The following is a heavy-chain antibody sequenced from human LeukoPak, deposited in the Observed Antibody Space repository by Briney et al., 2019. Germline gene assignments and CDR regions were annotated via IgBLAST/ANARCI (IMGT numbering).Heavy chain of an antibody. D-gene: IGHD4-17*01. CDR3: AKGTDYGDYEWGVDY. Sequence: TGGSLRLSCAASGFTFDDYAMHWVRQAPGEGLEWVSGISWNSGSIGYADSVKGRFTISRDNAKNSLYLQMNSLRAEDTALYYCAKGTDYGDYEWGVDYWGQGTLVTVSS. V-gene: IGHV3-9*01. CDR2: ISWNSGSI. J-gene: IGHJ4*02. CDR1: GFTFDDYA.